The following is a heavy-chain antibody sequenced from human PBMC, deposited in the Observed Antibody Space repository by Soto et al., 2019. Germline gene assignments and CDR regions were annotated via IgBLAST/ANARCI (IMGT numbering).Heavy chain of an antibody. V-gene: IGHV3-49*03. D-gene: IGHD5-18*01. Sequence: GGSLRLSCTASGFTFGDYGMSWFRQAPGKGLEWVAYIRSKHNGGTTEHAASVKGRFTISRDDSKSIAYLQMNSMKSEETAVYYCAREWANTPMVTLDYWGQGT. CDR2: IRSKHNGGTT. CDR1: GFTFGDYG. J-gene: IGHJ4*02. CDR3: AREWANTPMVTLDY.